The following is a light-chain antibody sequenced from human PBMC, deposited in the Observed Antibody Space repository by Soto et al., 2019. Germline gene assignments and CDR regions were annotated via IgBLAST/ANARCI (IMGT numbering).Light chain of an antibody. CDR3: QSYDTSLSGSV. Sequence: QSVLTQPPSASGSPGQSVTISCTGTSSDVGNYDSVSWYQHHPGKAPQAVIYEVNKRPSGVPDRFSGSKSGNTASLTVSGLQAEDEGDYYCQSYDTSLSGSVFGGGTKLTVL. J-gene: IGLJ3*02. V-gene: IGLV2-8*01. CDR2: EVN. CDR1: SSDVGNYDS.